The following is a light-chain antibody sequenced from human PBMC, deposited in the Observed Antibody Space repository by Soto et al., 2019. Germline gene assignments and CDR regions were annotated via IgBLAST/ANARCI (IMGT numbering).Light chain of an antibody. V-gene: IGKV2-28*01. J-gene: IGKJ2*01. CDR2: LGS. CDR1: QSPLHSNGYNY. CDR3: MQALQTPYT. Sequence: MVMTQSPLSLPVTPGEPASISCRSSQSPLHSNGYNYLDWYLQKPGQSPQLLIYLGSYRASGVPDRFSGSGSGTDFTLKISRVEAEDVGVYYCMQALQTPYTSGQG.